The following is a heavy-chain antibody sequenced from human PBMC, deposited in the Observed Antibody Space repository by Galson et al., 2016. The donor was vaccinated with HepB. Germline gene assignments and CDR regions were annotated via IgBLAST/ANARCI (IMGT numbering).Heavy chain of an antibody. CDR3: ARSLSLGSSWYRWFDP. J-gene: IGHJ5*02. V-gene: IGHV7-4-1*02. CDR2: INTNTGNP. CDR1: GYTLTTYA. Sequence: SVKVSCKASGYTLTTYAMNWVRQAPGQGLEWMGWINTNTGNPTYAQGFTGRLVFSLDTSVSTAYLQISSLKAEDTAVYYCARSLSLGSSWYRWFDPWGQGTLVTVSS. D-gene: IGHD6-13*01.